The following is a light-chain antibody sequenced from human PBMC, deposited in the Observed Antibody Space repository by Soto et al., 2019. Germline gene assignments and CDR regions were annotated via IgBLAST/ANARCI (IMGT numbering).Light chain of an antibody. V-gene: IGLV2-23*01. Sequence: SVLTQPSSLSGAPGQSIPISCTGTSSDVGSYNLVSWYQQHPGKAPKLMIYEGSKRPSGVSNRFSGSKSGNTASLTISGLQAEDEADYYCCSYAGSSTYVFGTGTKVTVL. J-gene: IGLJ1*01. CDR3: CSYAGSSTYV. CDR1: SSDVGSYNL. CDR2: EGS.